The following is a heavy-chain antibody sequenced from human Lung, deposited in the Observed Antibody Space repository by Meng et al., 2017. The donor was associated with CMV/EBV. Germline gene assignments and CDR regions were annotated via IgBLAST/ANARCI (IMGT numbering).Heavy chain of an antibody. Sequence: GSLRLSCTVSGGSISSYYWSWIRQPPGKGLEWIGYIYYSGSTIYNPSLKSRVTISVDTSKNVFSLKLSSVTAADTSIYYCARDRRPLSNTWFDPWGQGTLVTVSS. V-gene: IGHV4-59*01. J-gene: IGHJ5*02. CDR1: GGSISSYY. CDR3: ARDRRPLSNTWFDP. CDR2: IYYSGST. D-gene: IGHD2/OR15-2a*01.